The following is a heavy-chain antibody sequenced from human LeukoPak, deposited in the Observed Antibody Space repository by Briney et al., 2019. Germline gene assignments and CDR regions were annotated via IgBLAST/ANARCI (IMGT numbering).Heavy chain of an antibody. D-gene: IGHD6-19*01. V-gene: IGHV5-51*01. CDR1: GYSFTSYW. Sequence: GESLKISCKGSGYSFTSYWIGWVRQMPGKGLEWMGIIYPGDSDTRYSPSFQGQVTISADKSISTAYLQWSSLRASDTAIYYCANSAYSSGWYGAHFDYWGQGTLVTVSS. CDR3: ANSAYSSGWYGAHFDY. CDR2: IYPGDSDT. J-gene: IGHJ4*02.